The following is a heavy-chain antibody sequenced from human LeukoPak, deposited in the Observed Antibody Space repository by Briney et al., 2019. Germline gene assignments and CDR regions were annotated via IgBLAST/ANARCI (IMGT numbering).Heavy chain of an antibody. J-gene: IGHJ4*02. Sequence: PGGSLRLSCAASGFTFSSYAMSWVRQAPGKGLEWVSAISGSGGSTYYADSVKGRFTISRDNSKNTLYLQMNSLRAEDTAVCYCAKEGLYCSSTSCYSDYWGQGTLVTVSS. CDR3: AKEGLYCSSTSCYSDY. CDR1: GFTFSSYA. V-gene: IGHV3-23*01. D-gene: IGHD2-2*01. CDR2: ISGSGGST.